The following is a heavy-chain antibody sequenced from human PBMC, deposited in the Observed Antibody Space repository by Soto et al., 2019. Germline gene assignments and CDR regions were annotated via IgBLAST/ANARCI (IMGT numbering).Heavy chain of an antibody. V-gene: IGHV1-18*01. CDR3: ARDGTVNLYYYYMDV. CDR1: GYTFTSYG. J-gene: IGHJ6*03. CDR2: SSAYNGNT. D-gene: IGHD4-17*01. Sequence: ASVKVSCKASGYTFTSYGISWVRQAPGQGLEWMGWSSAYNGNTNYAQKLQGRVTMTTDTSTSTAYMELRSLRSDDTAVYYCARDGTVNLYYYYMDVWGKGTTVTVSS.